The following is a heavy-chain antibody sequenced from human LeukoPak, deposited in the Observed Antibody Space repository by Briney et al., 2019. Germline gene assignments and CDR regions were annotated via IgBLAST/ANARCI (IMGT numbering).Heavy chain of an antibody. D-gene: IGHD6-19*01. CDR2: IYPGDSDT. V-gene: IGHV5-51*01. Sequence: KNGESLKISCQGSGYTFANYWIGWVRQMPGKGLEWMGIIYPGDSDTRYSPSFQGQVTISADKSISTAYLQWSSLKASDTAVYYCARRGGGWYLDYWGQGTLVTVSS. CDR1: GYTFANYW. CDR3: ARRGGGWYLDY. J-gene: IGHJ4*02.